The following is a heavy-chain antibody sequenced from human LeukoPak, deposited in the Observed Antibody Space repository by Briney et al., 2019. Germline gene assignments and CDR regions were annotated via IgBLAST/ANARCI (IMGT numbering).Heavy chain of an antibody. D-gene: IGHD5-18*01. V-gene: IGHV3-21*01. CDR1: GLIFSKYW. J-gene: IGHJ4*02. CDR2: ISSSSSYI. CDR3: ARDHRGYSYAY. Sequence: GGSLRLSCAASGLIFSKYWMTWVRQAPGKGLEWVSSISSSSSYIYYADSVKGRFTISRDNAKTSLYLQMNSLRAEDTAVYYCARDHRGYSYAYWGQGTLVTVSS.